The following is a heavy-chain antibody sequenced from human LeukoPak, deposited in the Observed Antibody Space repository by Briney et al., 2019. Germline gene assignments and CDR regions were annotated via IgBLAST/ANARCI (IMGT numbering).Heavy chain of an antibody. CDR3: TTERSLTIFGVVIPKPNWFDP. V-gene: IGHV3-15*01. Sequence: GGSLRLSCAASGFTFSNAWMSWVRQAPGKGLEWVGRIKSKTDGGTTDYAEPVKGRFTISRDDSKNTLYLQMNSLKTEDTAVYYCTTERSLTIFGVVIPKPNWFDPWGQGTLVTVSS. D-gene: IGHD3-3*01. CDR2: IKSKTDGGTT. J-gene: IGHJ5*02. CDR1: GFTFSNAW.